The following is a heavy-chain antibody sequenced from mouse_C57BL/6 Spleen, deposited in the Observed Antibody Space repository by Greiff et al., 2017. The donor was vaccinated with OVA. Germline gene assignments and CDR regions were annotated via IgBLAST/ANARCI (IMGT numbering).Heavy chain of an antibody. CDR1: GYTFTSYG. CDR2: IYPRSGNT. D-gene: IGHD2-5*01. V-gene: IGHV1-81*01. Sequence: QVQLQQSGAELARPGASVKLSCKASGYTFTSYGISWVKQRTGQGLEWIGEIYPRSGNTYYNEKFKGKATLTADKSSSTAYLELRSLTPEDSAVSFCSRCGAYYSNSYWYFDVWGTGTTVTVSS. CDR3: SRCGAYYSNSYWYFDV. J-gene: IGHJ1*03.